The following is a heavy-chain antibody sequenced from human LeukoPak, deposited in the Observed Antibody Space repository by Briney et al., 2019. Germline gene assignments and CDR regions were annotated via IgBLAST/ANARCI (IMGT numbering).Heavy chain of an antibody. V-gene: IGHV3-21*01. CDR3: AKGGGSSSSPSYNWFDP. CDR2: ITSGTTYI. D-gene: IGHD6-6*01. Sequence: KPGGSLRLSCAASGFTFSDYNMNWVRQSPEKGLEWVSSITSGTTYIYYADSVRGRFTLSRDNAKNSLYLQMNSLRAEDTAVYYCAKGGGSSSSPSYNWFDPWGQGTLVTVSS. J-gene: IGHJ5*02. CDR1: GFTFSDYN.